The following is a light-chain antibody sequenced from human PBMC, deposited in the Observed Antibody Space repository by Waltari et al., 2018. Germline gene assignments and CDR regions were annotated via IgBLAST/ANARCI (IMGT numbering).Light chain of an antibody. J-gene: IGKJ4*01. CDR1: QSVTSIS. CDR2: GTS. Sequence: ELVLTQPTGPLSSSPGESTTLSCRASQSVTSISLTWYQQKLGQAPRLLIYGTSSRATAIPDRFSGSGSGTDFTLTISRLEPEDFAVYYCQQYDGEVVTFGGGTKVEI. V-gene: IGKV3-20*01. CDR3: QQYDGEVVT.